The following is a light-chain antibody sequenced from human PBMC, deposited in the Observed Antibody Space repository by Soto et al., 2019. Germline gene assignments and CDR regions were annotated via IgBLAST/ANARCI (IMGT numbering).Light chain of an antibody. V-gene: IGKV3-15*01. CDR1: QSVNSN. Sequence: EIEMTQSPATLSVSPGERATLSCRASQSVNSNLAWYQQKPGQAPRLLIYGASSRATGIPARFSGSGSGTEFTLTISSLQSQDSAVYYCQQYNNWPPCTFGQGTKVEIK. J-gene: IGKJ1*01. CDR2: GAS. CDR3: QQYNNWPPCT.